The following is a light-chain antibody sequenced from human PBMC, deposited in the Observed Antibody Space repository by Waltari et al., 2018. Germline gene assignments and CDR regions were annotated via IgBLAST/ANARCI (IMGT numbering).Light chain of an antibody. V-gene: IGLV2-14*01. J-gene: IGLJ3*02. CDR3: NSYTSSSTLWV. CDR1: RNYVGGYNY. Sequence: QSALTQPASVSGSPGQSITISCPGTRNYVGGYNYVPRSQQHPGKAPKLMIYEVSNRPSGVSHRFSGSKSGNTASLTISGLQAEDEADYYCNSYTSSSTLWVFGGGTKLTVL. CDR2: EVS.